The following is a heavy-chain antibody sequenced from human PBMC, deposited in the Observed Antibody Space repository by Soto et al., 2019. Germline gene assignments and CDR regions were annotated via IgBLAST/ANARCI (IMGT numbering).Heavy chain of an antibody. CDR1: GGSVSSETEY. CDR2: IDYSGNA. V-gene: IGHV4-31*03. CDR3: ARLEVAGLRGDAGYLEY. D-gene: IGHD6-19*01. Sequence: SETLSLTCTVSGGSVSSETEYWSWVRQHSGRGLEWIGYIDYSGNAYYNPSLKSRVIISRDTSKNQFSLKVNSVNAADTAVYYCARLEVAGLRGDAGYLEYWGQGALVTVSS. J-gene: IGHJ4*02.